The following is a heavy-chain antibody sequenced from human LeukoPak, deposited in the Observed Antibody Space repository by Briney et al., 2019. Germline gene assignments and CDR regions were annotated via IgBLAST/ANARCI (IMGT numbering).Heavy chain of an antibody. CDR3: ASDPHEVVPAAHGFWFDP. CDR1: GYTFTSYG. CDR2: ISAYNGNT. V-gene: IGHV1-18*01. Sequence: GASVKVSCKASGYTFTSYGISWVRQAPGQGLEWMGWISAYNGNTNYAQKLQGRVTMTTDTSTSTAYMELRSLRSDDTAVYSCASDPHEVVPAAHGFWFDPWGQGTLVTVSS. J-gene: IGHJ5*02. D-gene: IGHD2-2*01.